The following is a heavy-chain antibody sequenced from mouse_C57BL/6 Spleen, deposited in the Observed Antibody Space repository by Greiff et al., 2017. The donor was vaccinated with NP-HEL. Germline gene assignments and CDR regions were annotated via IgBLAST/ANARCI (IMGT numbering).Heavy chain of an antibody. D-gene: IGHD1-1*01. V-gene: IGHV5-6*01. Sequence: EVHLVESGGDLVKPGGSLKLSCAASGFTFSSYGMSWVRQTPDKRLEWVATISSGGSYTYYPDSVKGRFTISRDNAKNTLYLQMSSLTSEDTAMYYCARDYYGSSYWYFDVWGTGTTVTVSS. CDR3: ARDYYGSSYWYFDV. CDR2: ISSGGSYT. J-gene: IGHJ1*03. CDR1: GFTFSSYG.